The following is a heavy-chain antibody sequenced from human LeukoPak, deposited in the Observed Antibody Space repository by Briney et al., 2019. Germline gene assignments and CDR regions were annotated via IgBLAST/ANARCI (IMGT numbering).Heavy chain of an antibody. J-gene: IGHJ5*02. D-gene: IGHD2-21*02. CDR3: ARDSSPYCGGDCYGNWFDP. CDR1: GGSISSGDYY. Sequence: SETLSLTCTVSGGSISSGDYYWSWIRQPPGKDLEWIGYIYYSGSTYYNPSLKSRVTISVDTSKNQFSLKLSSVTAADTAVYYCARDSSPYCGGDCYGNWFDPWGQGTLVTVSS. V-gene: IGHV4-30-4*01. CDR2: IYYSGST.